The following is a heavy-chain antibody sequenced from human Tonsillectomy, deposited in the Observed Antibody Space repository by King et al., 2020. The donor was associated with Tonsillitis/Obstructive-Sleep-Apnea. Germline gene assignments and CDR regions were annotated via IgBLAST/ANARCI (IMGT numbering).Heavy chain of an antibody. Sequence: LVESGGGLVQPGRSLRLSCTASGFTFGDYAISWVRQAPGKGLEWVGFIRSKAYGGTTEYAASVKGRFTFSRDDYKTIAYLQMNSMKNEDTAVYFCTIGSNYFDGRFYYYDWYFVLWGRGPLVTVSS. V-gene: IGHV3-49*04. D-gene: IGHD3-22*01. CDR1: GFTFGDYA. CDR2: IRSKAYGGTT. CDR3: TIGSNYFDGRFYYYDWYFVL. J-gene: IGHJ2*01.